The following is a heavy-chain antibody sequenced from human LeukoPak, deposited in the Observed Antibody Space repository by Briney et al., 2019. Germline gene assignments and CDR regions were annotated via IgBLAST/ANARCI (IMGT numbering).Heavy chain of an antibody. Sequence: PGGSLRLSCAVSGSIFSKYWMTWVRQAPGKGLEWVANINQDGSDKSYVDSVKGRFTISRDNAKNSLYLEMNSLRAEDTALYYCVRDQGAAGDYWGQGTLVIVSS. CDR1: GSIFSKYW. CDR3: VRDQGAAGDY. D-gene: IGHD6-13*01. CDR2: INQDGSDK. J-gene: IGHJ4*02. V-gene: IGHV3-7*01.